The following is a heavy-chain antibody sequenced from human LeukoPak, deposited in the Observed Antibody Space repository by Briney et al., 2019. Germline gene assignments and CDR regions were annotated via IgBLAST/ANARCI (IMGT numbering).Heavy chain of an antibody. V-gene: IGHV3-21*05. Sequence: GGSLRLSCAASGFTFSLYAMNWVRQAPGKGLEWVSYINSGSSDIHYTESVRGRFTISRDNVKKILYLQMNSLRAEDTAVYYCARGIVGATTAGAFDIWGQGTMVTVSS. CDR3: ARGIVGATTAGAFDI. CDR2: INSGSSDI. J-gene: IGHJ3*02. D-gene: IGHD1-26*01. CDR1: GFTFSLYA.